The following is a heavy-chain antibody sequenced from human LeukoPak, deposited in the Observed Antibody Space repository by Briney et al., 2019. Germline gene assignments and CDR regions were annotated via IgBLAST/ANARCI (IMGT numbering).Heavy chain of an antibody. CDR1: GLTFSSYA. D-gene: IGHD3-22*01. J-gene: IGHJ4*02. CDR3: ANGSYYDSSGSFYFDY. V-gene: IGHV3-23*01. CDR2: ISGSGDNT. Sequence: GGSLRLSCAASGLTFSSYAMSWVRQAPGKGLEWVSGISGSGDNTYYADSVKGRFTISRDNSKNTLYVQVNSLETEDTAAYYCANGSYYDSSGSFYFDYWGQGTLVTVSS.